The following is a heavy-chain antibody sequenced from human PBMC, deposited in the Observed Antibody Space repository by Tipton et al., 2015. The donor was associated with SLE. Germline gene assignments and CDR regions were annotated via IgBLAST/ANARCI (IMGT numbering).Heavy chain of an antibody. J-gene: IGHJ4*02. CDR1: GFTFSSYS. Sequence: SLRLSCAASGFTFSSYSMNWVRQAPGKGLEWVSSISSSSSYIYYADSVKGRFTISRDNSKNTLYLQMNSLRAEDTAVYYCARGHMVRAWGQGTLVTVSS. CDR2: ISSSSSYI. CDR3: ARGHMVRA. V-gene: IGHV3-21*01. D-gene: IGHD3-10*01.